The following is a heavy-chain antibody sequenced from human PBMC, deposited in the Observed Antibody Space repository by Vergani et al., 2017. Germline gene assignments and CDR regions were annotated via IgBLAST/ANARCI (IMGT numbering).Heavy chain of an antibody. J-gene: IGHJ5*02. CDR3: ARGDLSTSSPATNWFDP. D-gene: IGHD2-2*01. V-gene: IGHV4-34*01. CDR2: INHSGST. Sequence: QVQLQQWGAGLLKPSETLSLTCAVYGGSFSGYYWSWIRQPPGKGLEWIGEINHSGSTNYNPSLKSRVTISVDTSKNQFSLKLSSVTAADTAVYCCARGDLSTSSPATNWFDPWGQGTLVTVSS. CDR1: GGSFSGYY.